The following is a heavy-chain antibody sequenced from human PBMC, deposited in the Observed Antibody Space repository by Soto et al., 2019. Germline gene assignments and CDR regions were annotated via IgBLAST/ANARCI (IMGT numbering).Heavy chain of an antibody. CDR1: GYIFTAYS. J-gene: IGHJ1*01. Sequence: QVQLVQSGAEVKKPGASVKVSCKTSGYIFTAYSMHWVRQAPGQGLEWMGVVNPSGGSAHYAQSFEGRVTLTSDTSTNTFYMELSSLRSDDTAVYYCAREENCRGGTCYSEYFHHWGQGTLVTDSS. CDR3: AREENCRGGTCYSEYFHH. V-gene: IGHV1-46*01. D-gene: IGHD2-15*01. CDR2: VNPSGGSA.